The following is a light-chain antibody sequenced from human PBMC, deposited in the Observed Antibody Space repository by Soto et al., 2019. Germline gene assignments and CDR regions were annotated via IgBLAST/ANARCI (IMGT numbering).Light chain of an antibody. Sequence: DIQMTQSPSTLSASVGDRVTITCRASQSISSWLAWYQQKPGKAPKLLIYDASSLESGVPSRFSGSGSGTEFTLIISGLQPEDFATYYCHQYDSYPYTFGQGTKVDIK. V-gene: IGKV1-5*01. CDR1: QSISSW. CDR3: HQYDSYPYT. CDR2: DAS. J-gene: IGKJ2*01.